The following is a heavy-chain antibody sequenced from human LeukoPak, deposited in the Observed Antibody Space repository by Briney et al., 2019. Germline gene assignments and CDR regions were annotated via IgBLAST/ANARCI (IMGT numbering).Heavy chain of an antibody. V-gene: IGHV3-53*01. CDR1: GFTVRSSY. D-gene: IGHD3-22*01. CDR3: ARDGADNSGYYFGSL. CDR2: IYNGGSP. J-gene: IGHJ3*01. Sequence: GGSLRLSCAASGFTVRSSYMSWVRQAPGKGLEWVSVIYNGGSPDYADSAEGRFTISSDSSKNTLYLQMNSLRVEDTAVYYCARDGADNSGYYFGSLWGQGTMVTVSS.